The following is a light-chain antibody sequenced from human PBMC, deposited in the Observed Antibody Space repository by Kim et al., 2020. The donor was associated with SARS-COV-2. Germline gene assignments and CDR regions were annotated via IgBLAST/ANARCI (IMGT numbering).Light chain of an antibody. J-gene: IGLJ2*01. Sequence: GQSVTIACTGTSSDVGGYNYVSWYQQHPGKAPKLMIYEVSKRPSVVPDRFSGSKSGNTASLTVSGLQAEDEADYYCSSYAGSNNVVFGGGTKLTVL. CDR2: EVS. CDR3: SSYAGSNNVV. CDR1: SSDVGGYNY. V-gene: IGLV2-8*01.